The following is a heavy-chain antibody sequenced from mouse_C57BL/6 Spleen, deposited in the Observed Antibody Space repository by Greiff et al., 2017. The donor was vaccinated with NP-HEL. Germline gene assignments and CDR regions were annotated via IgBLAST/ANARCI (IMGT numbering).Heavy chain of an antibody. V-gene: IGHV1-76*01. CDR2: IYPGSGNT. CDR1: GYTFTDYY. D-gene: IGHD2-4*01. Sequence: QVQLKESGAELVRPGASVKLSCKASGYTFTDYYINWVKQRPGQGLEWIARIYPGSGNTYYNEKFKGKATLTAEKSSSTAYMQLSSLTSEDSAVYFCARSVYYDYDERDAMDYWGQGTSVTVSS. J-gene: IGHJ4*01. CDR3: ARSVYYDYDERDAMDY.